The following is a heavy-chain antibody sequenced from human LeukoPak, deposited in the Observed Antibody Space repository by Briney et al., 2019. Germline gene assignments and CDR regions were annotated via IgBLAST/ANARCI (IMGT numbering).Heavy chain of an antibody. Sequence: GGSLRLSCAASGFTFTTYVMSWVRQAPGKGLEWVSAISGSGGSTYYADSVKGRFTISRDNSKNTLYLQMNSLRAEDTAVYYCAKDRGTAVAPSYYYGMDVWGQGTTVTVSS. V-gene: IGHV3-23*01. CDR2: ISGSGGST. D-gene: IGHD6-19*01. J-gene: IGHJ6*02. CDR1: GFTFTTYV. CDR3: AKDRGTAVAPSYYYGMDV.